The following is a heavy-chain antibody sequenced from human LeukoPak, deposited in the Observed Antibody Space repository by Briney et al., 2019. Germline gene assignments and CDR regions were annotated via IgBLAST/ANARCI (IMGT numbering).Heavy chain of an antibody. D-gene: IGHD3-10*01. CDR2: INPRGGST. J-gene: IGHJ4*02. CDR3: ARDYHGSGSLTTFDY. CDR1: GYTFTSFY. V-gene: IGHV1-46*01. Sequence: ASVKVSCKASGYTFTSFYMHWVRQAPGQGLEWMGIINPRGGSTTSVQKFQGRVTLTRDTSTTTVYMELSSLRSEDTAVYYCARDYHGSGSLTTFDYWGQGTLVTVSS.